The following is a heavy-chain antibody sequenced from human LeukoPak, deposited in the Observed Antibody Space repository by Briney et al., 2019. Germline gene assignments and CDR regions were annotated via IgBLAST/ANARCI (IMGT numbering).Heavy chain of an antibody. Sequence: SGPTLVKPTQTLTLTCTFSGFSLSTSGVGVGWIRQPPGKALEWLALIYWNDDKRYSPSLKSRLTITKDTSKNQVVLTMTNMDPVDTATYYCAHTGYYDILTGLFDYWGQGTLVTVTS. D-gene: IGHD3-9*01. CDR1: GFSLSTSGVG. CDR2: IYWNDDK. V-gene: IGHV2-5*01. CDR3: AHTGYYDILTGLFDY. J-gene: IGHJ4*02.